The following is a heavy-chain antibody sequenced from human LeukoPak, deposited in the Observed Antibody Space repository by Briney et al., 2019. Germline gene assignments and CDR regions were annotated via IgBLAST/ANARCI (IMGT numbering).Heavy chain of an antibody. J-gene: IGHJ4*02. CDR2: ISKNGGNT. Sequence: PGGSLRLSCLGSGFTFSWYGMNWVRQAPGRGLEYVSAISKNGGNTYYVDSVKGRFTISRDNAKNTLYLQMNGLRAEDTAVYYCARPLASGPDFWGQGTLVTVSS. CDR1: GFTFSWYG. V-gene: IGHV3-64*04. D-gene: IGHD3-3*02. CDR3: ARPLASGPDF.